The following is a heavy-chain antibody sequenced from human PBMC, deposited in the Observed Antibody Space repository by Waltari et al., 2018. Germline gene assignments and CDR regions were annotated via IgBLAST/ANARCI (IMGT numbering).Heavy chain of an antibody. J-gene: IGHJ5*01. Sequence: EVQLLESGGGLVQPGGSLRLSCAASGFSFRGCAMSWVRQAPGKGLEWVSTVSGSGSTPFYADSVKGRFTISRDNSKNTVFLQMNSLRAEETAVYYCAKAIKGYNSAWFDYWGQGTLVSVSS. CDR3: AKAIKGYNSAWFDY. V-gene: IGHV3-23*01. CDR1: GFSFRGCA. D-gene: IGHD3-22*01. CDR2: VSGSGSTP.